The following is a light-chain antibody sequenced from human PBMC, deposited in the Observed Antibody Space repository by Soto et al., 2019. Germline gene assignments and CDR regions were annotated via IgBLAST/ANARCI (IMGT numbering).Light chain of an antibody. CDR3: SSYVVSYNWV. CDR1: SSDVGAYDF. V-gene: IGLV2-8*01. CDR2: QVT. Sequence: QSALTQPPSASGSPGQSVTISCTGTSSDVGAYDFVSWFQQHPGKAPKLIIYQVTKRPSVVPYRFSGSKSGNTASLTVSGLQAEDEADYYCSSYVVSYNWVFGGGTKLTVL. J-gene: IGLJ3*02.